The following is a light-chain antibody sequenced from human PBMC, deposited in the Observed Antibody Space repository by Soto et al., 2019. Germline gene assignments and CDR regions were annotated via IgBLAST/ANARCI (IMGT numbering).Light chain of an antibody. Sequence: EVVLTQSPGTLSLSPGERATLSCRASQSVADSYLAWYQQKPGRAPRLLFYGATRRATGIPDRFSGSGSGSYFTLTISTLEPDDFAWYYCHHFGNSPETFGQGTKVE. V-gene: IGKV3-20*01. CDR3: HHFGNSPET. J-gene: IGKJ1*01. CDR2: GAT. CDR1: QSVADSY.